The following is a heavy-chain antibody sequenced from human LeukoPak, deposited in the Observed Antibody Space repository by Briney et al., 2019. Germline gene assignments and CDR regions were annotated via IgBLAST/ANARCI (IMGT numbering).Heavy chain of an antibody. CDR1: GFTFSGYS. Sequence: GGSLRLSCVASGFTFSGYSMNWVRQVPGKGLEWISYISSSSGNIFYADSVKGRFTISRDNAKNSLYLQMNSLRAEDTAVYYCARDRLAAASNWFDPWGQGTLVTVSS. CDR3: ARDRLAAASNWFDP. V-gene: IGHV3-48*04. D-gene: IGHD6-13*01. J-gene: IGHJ5*02. CDR2: ISSSSGNI.